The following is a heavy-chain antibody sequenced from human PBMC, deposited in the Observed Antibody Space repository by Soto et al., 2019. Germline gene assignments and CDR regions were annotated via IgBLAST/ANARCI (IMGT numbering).Heavy chain of an antibody. CDR3: ARGVGRSSWYSTLFLDY. CDR2: IYPGDSDT. V-gene: IGHV5-51*01. D-gene: IGHD6-13*01. CDR1: GYSFTSYW. J-gene: IGHJ4*02. Sequence: PGESLKISCKGSGYSFTSYWIGWVRQMPGKGLEWMGIIYPGDSDTRYSPSFQGQVTISADKSISTAYLQWSSLKASDTAMYYCARGVGRSSWYSTLFLDYWGQGTLVTVSS.